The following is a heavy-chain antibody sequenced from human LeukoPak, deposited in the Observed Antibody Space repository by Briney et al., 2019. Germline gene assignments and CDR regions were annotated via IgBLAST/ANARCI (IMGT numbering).Heavy chain of an antibody. Sequence: LETLSLSCTVSGGSISSYYWSWIRQPAGKGLEWIWRIYTSGSTNYNPSLKSRVTISVDTSKNQFSLKLSSVTAADTAVYYFAREDYDILTGYPNWGQGSLVTVSS. CDR2: IYTSGST. V-gene: IGHV4-4*07. J-gene: IGHJ4*02. CDR1: GGSISSYY. CDR3: AREDYDILTGYPN. D-gene: IGHD3-9*01.